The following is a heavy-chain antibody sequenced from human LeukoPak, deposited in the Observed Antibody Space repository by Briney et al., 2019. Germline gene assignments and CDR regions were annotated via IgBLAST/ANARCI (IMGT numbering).Heavy chain of an antibody. CDR1: GFTFSSYT. CDR2: ISSSGSTI. Sequence: GGSLRLSCAASGFTFSSYTMNWVRQAPGKGLEWLSYISSSGSTIYYADSVKGRFTISRDNAKNSLYLQMNSLRAEDTAVYYCARDSSGWNDHDFDYWGQGTLVTVSS. V-gene: IGHV3-48*01. CDR3: ARDSSGWNDHDFDY. D-gene: IGHD1-1*01. J-gene: IGHJ4*02.